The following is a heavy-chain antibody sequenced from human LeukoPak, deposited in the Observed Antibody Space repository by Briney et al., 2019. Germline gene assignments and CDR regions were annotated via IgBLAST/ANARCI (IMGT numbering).Heavy chain of an antibody. D-gene: IGHD4-23*01. CDR1: GGSFTSYY. J-gene: IGHJ4*02. Sequence: SETLSLTCTVSGGSFTSYYWTWVRQPPGKGLEWVGYIYYSGSTNYNPSLKSRVTMSVDTSKNQFSLKLSSVTAADTAVYYCARQGRGYGGNSDYWGQGTLVTLSS. CDR2: IYYSGST. V-gene: IGHV4-59*08. CDR3: ARQGRGYGGNSDY.